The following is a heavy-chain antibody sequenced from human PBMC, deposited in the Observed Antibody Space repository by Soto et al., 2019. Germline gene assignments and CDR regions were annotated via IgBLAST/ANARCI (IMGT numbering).Heavy chain of an antibody. CDR3: ARERRLGYCFGDICYGQALDI. D-gene: IGHD2-15*01. J-gene: IGHJ3*02. CDR1: GFAFEDFA. Sequence: GGSLRLSCAASGFAFEDFAMHWVRQAPGKGLEWVSSISWDSGTIAYADSVKGRFTISRDNAKDSLDLQMNSLRTEDTALYYCARERRLGYCFGDICYGQALDIWGQGTMVTVSS. CDR2: ISWDSGTI. V-gene: IGHV3-9*01.